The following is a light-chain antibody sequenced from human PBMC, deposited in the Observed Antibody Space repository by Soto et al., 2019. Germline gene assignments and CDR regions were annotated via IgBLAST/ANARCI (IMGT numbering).Light chain of an antibody. V-gene: IGLV2-14*03. CDR3: RSWTSGATYV. J-gene: IGLJ1*01. CDR2: DVN. Sequence: QSALPQPASVSGSPGQSITISCAGTSSDVGAYNYVSLYQHHPGKAPKLMIYDVNNRPSGDSNRFSGSKSGNTASLTISGLQAEDEADYYCRSWTSGATYVFGSGTKVTVL. CDR1: SSDVGAYNY.